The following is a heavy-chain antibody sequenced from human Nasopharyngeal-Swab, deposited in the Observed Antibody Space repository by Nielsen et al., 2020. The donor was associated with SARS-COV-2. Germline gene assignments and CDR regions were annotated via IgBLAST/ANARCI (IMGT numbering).Heavy chain of an antibody. CDR2: IYPGGST. Sequence: GGSLRLSCAASGLSVSSNYMSWVRQAPGKGLEWVSIIYPGGSTYYADSVKGRFTISRDSSRNTLYLQMNSLTAEDTAVYYCARVLDGYNGFDYWGQGTLVTVS. J-gene: IGHJ4*02. CDR3: ARVLDGYNGFDY. CDR1: GLSVSSNY. V-gene: IGHV3-53*01. D-gene: IGHD5-24*01.